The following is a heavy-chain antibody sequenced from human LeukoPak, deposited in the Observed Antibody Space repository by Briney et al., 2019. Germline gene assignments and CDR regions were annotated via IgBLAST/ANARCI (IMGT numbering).Heavy chain of an antibody. J-gene: IGHJ4*02. CDR3: ARTANCSSTSCYPGLDY. CDR1: GGSISSGGHY. V-gene: IGHV4-31*03. Sequence: SQTLSLTCTVSGGSISSGGHYWSWIRQHPGKGLEWIGYIYYSGSTYYNPSLKSRVTISVDTSKNQFFLKLSSVTAADTAAYYCARTANCSSTSCYPGLDYWGQGTLVTVSS. D-gene: IGHD2-2*01. CDR2: IYYSGST.